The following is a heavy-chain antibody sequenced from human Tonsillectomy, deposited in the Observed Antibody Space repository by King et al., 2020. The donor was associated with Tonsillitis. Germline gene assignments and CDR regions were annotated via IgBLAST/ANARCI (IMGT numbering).Heavy chain of an antibody. CDR2: IYYSGST. CDR1: GGSINSGDYY. D-gene: IGHD2-2*01. V-gene: IGHV4-30-4*01. J-gene: IGHJ4*02. Sequence: QLQESGPGLVKPSQTLSLTCTVSGGSINSGDYYWSWIRQPPGKGLEWIGYIYYSGSTAYNPSLKSRVTISIDTSKNQFSLKLSSVTAADTAVYYCARVEYQLLPFDYWGQGTLITVSS. CDR3: ARVEYQLLPFDY.